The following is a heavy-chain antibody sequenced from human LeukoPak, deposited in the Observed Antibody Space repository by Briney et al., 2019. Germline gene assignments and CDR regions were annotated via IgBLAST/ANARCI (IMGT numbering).Heavy chain of an antibody. CDR3: ARSPPPFLGSSGWYQLDY. Sequence: QPAGSLRLSCAASGFTFSTYAMSWVHQAPGKGLEWVSGISGSGGSTYYADSVKGRFTISRDNSKNTLYLQMNSLRAEDTAVYYCARSPPPFLGSSGWYQLDYWGQGTLVTVSS. CDR1: GFTFSTYA. CDR2: ISGSGGST. V-gene: IGHV3-23*01. J-gene: IGHJ4*02. D-gene: IGHD6-19*01.